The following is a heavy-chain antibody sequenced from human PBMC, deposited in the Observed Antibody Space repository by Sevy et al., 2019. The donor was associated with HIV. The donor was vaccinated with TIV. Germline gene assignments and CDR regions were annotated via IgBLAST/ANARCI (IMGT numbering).Heavy chain of an antibody. Sequence: GGSLRLSCAGSGFTFSNYAMQWVRQAPGKGLECVAGLWSHGRREYYADFAKGRFTISRDNSKNTVYLHMDSLRTDDTAVYYCAKEDDAFDVWGQGRMVTVSS. CDR3: AKEDDAFDV. CDR1: GFTFSNYA. J-gene: IGHJ3*01. V-gene: IGHV3-33*03. CDR2: LWSHGRRE.